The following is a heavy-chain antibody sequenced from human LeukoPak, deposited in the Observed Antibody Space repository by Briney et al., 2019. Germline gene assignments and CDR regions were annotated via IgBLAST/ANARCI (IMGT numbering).Heavy chain of an antibody. D-gene: IGHD6-13*01. J-gene: IGHJ4*02. Sequence: ASVKVSCKASGYTFTSYAMHWVRQAPGQRLEWMGWINAGNGNTKYSQKFQGRVTITRDTSASTAYMELSSLRSEDTAVYYCARGGYSSSWSSTPFDYWGQGTLVTVSS. V-gene: IGHV1-3*01. CDR3: ARGGYSSSWSSTPFDY. CDR1: GYTFTSYA. CDR2: INAGNGNT.